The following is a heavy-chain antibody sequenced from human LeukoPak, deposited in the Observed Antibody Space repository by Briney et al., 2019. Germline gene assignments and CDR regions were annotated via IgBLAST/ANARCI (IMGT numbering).Heavy chain of an antibody. J-gene: IGHJ4*02. CDR1: GFTFSNFA. Sequence: GGSLRLSCADSGFTFSNFAMSWIRQAPGKELEWVSALNGDNTYYADSVKGRFTVSRDNSKNTLYLQMNSLTAEDTAVYYCVRGATGYSFADYWRQGTLVSVSS. CDR3: VRGATGYSFADY. CDR2: LNGDNT. D-gene: IGHD1-26*01. V-gene: IGHV3-23*01.